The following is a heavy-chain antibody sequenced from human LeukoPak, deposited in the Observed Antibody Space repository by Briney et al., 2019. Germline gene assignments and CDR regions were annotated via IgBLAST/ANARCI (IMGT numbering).Heavy chain of an antibody. CDR3: ANSGYDSSGLWYFDY. Sequence: ASVKVSCKASGCTFTSYGISWVRQAPGQGLEWMGWISAYNGNTNYAQKLQGRVTMTTDTSTSTAYMELRSLISDDTAVYYCANSGYDSSGLWYFDYWGQGTLVTVSS. V-gene: IGHV1-18*01. D-gene: IGHD3-22*01. CDR1: GCTFTSYG. CDR2: ISAYNGNT. J-gene: IGHJ4*02.